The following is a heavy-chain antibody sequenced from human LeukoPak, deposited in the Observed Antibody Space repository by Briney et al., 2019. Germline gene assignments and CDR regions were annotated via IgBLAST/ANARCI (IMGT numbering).Heavy chain of an antibody. CDR3: VTKNYGDFRELVD. V-gene: IGHV1-69*01. CDR1: GGTFSNSA. Sequence: GASVKVSCKASGGTFSNSAFSWVRQAPGQGLEWMGGIIPPFVTAIYAQNFRDRVTITADGSTGTTYMALSSLRFEDTAVYYCVTKNYGDFRELVDWGRGTLVTVSS. D-gene: IGHD4-17*01. CDR2: IIPPFVTA. J-gene: IGHJ4*02.